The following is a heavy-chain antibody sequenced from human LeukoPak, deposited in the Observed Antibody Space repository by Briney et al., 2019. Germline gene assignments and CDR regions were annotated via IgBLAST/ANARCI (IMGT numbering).Heavy chain of an antibody. Sequence: SETLSLTCAVYGGSFSGYYWSWIRQPPGKGLEWIGEINHSGSTNYNPSLKSRVTISVDTSKNQFSLKLSSVTAADTAVYYCARVPRGYCSGGSCYSGGYYYYYGMDVWGRGTTVTVSS. CDR3: ARVPRGYCSGGSCYSGGYYYYYGMDV. CDR2: INHSGST. V-gene: IGHV4-34*01. CDR1: GGSFSGYY. D-gene: IGHD2-15*01. J-gene: IGHJ6*02.